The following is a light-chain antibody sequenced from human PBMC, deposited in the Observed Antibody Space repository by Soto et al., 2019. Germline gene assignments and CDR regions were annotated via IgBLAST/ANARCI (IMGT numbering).Light chain of an antibody. CDR3: QQYNTYFLT. J-gene: IGKJ4*01. CDR1: QSVSSW. V-gene: IGKV1-5*01. CDR2: DAS. Sequence: DIQMTQSPSTLSASVGDRVTITCRASQSVSSWLAWYQQKPGKAPKLLIYDASSLESGVPSRFSGSGSGTEFTLPISSLQPDEFASYHCQQYNTYFLTFGGGTKVEIK.